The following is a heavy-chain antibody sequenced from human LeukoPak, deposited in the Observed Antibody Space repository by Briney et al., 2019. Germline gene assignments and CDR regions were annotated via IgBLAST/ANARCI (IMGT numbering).Heavy chain of an antibody. CDR3: AREKEQQLVRGWFDP. CDR1: GYTFSGYY. D-gene: IGHD6-13*01. V-gene: IGHV1-2*02. CDR2: INPNSGGT. Sequence: ASVKVSCKASGYTFSGYYMHWVRQAPGQGLEWMGWINPNSGGTNYAQKFQGRVTMTRDTSISTAYMELSRLRSDDTAVYYYAREKEQQLVRGWFDPWGQGTLVTVSS. J-gene: IGHJ5*02.